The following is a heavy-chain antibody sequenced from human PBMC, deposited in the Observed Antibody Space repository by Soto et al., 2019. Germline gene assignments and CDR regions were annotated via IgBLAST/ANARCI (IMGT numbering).Heavy chain of an antibody. D-gene: IGHD6-6*01. CDR2: IIPIFGTA. Sequence: QVQLVQSGAEVKKPGSSVKVSCKASGGTFSSYAISWVRQAPGQGLEWMGGIIPIFGTANYAQKFQGRVTITADESTSTAYMELSSLRSEDTAVYYCARGRRIAALTLGGPIDYWGQGTLVTVSS. CDR1: GGTFSSYA. V-gene: IGHV1-69*12. J-gene: IGHJ4*02. CDR3: ARGRRIAALTLGGPIDY.